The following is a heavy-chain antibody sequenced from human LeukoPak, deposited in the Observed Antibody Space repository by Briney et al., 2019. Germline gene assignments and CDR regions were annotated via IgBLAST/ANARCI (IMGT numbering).Heavy chain of an antibody. D-gene: IGHD3-10*01. CDR2: INSGGRDS. J-gene: IGHJ4*02. Sequence: PGGPLRFSCAASGFTFSSYWIHWVGQAPGKGLVGVSRINSGGRDSIYADSVKGRFTISRDNAKNTVYLQINSLKAEDTAVYYCARGPKAPKYGSGSVWGEGTLVTVSS. V-gene: IGHV3-74*01. CDR1: GFTFSSYW. CDR3: ARGPKAPKYGSGSV.